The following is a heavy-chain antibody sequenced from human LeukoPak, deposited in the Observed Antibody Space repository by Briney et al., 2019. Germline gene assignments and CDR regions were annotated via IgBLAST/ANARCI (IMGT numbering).Heavy chain of an antibody. CDR3: AKDHNDFWSGYPPN. V-gene: IGHV3-23*01. D-gene: IGHD3-3*01. Sequence: GGSLRLSCAASGFTFINHAMTWVRQAPGKGLEWVSAIGGSGGVTYYADSVRGRFTIPRDNSKNTLYLQMNSLRADDTAVYYCAKDHNDFWSGYPPNWGQGTLVTVSS. CDR2: IGGSGGVT. J-gene: IGHJ4*02. CDR1: GFTFINHA.